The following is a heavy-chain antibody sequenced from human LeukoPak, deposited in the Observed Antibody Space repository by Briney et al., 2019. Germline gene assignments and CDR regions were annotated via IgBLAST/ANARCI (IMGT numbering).Heavy chain of an antibody. Sequence: SETLSLTCTVSGGSIRTGGSYWAWIRQAPGKGLEWIGSIYVDGTTHYRPSFSSRVTISIDTSGNQFSLRLTSVTAADTAVFSGGGWFPSGWEYFSGMGFWGQGPTITASS. CDR3: GGWFPSGWEYFSGMGF. D-gene: IGHD6-19*01. J-gene: IGHJ6*02. CDR2: IYVDGTT. CDR1: GGSIRTGGSY. V-gene: IGHV4-39*01.